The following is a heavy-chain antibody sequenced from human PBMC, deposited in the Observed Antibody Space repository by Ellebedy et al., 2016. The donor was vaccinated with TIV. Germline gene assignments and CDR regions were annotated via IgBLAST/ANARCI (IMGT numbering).Heavy chain of an antibody. CDR2: INLDGSQG. J-gene: IGHJ4*02. Sequence: GGSLRLXXAASGFTFSSYWMNWARQAPGKGLEWVASINLDGSQGYYMDSVKGRFTISRDDSKTTLYLQMSSLRAEDTATYYCVKGRKDGGIASFLDFWGQGTLVTVSS. D-gene: IGHD1-26*01. V-gene: IGHV3-7*03. CDR1: GFTFSSYW. CDR3: VKGRKDGGIASFLDF.